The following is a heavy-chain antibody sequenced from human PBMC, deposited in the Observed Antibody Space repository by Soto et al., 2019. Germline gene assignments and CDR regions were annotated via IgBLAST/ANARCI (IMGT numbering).Heavy chain of an antibody. CDR1: GYKFTTYF. D-gene: IGHD2-15*01. Sequence: QVQLVQSGAELKKPGASVKVACKASGYKFTTYFIHWVRQAPGQGLEWMGMIHPSGDTGYAQKFRGRVTMHIDTSTTTAYMELRNLTSEDTAVYFSVRGYCTTSPCSGDFQFWGQGTLVTVSS. J-gene: IGHJ1*01. CDR2: IHPSGDT. V-gene: IGHV1-46*01. CDR3: VRGYCTTSPCSGDFQF.